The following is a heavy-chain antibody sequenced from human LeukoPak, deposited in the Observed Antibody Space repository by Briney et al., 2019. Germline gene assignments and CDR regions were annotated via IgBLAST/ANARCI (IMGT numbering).Heavy chain of an antibody. Sequence: GGSLRLSCAASGFTVSSNYMSWVRQAPGKGLEWVSVIYSGGSTYYADSVKGRFTISRDNSKNTLYLQMNGLRAEDTAVYYCARASQYCGGDCYSAYWGQGTLVTVSS. CDR2: IYSGGST. CDR3: ARASQYCGGDCYSAY. J-gene: IGHJ4*02. D-gene: IGHD2-21*02. V-gene: IGHV3-53*01. CDR1: GFTVSSNY.